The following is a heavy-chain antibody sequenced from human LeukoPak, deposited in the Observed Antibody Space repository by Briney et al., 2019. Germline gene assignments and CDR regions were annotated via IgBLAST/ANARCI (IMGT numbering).Heavy chain of an antibody. CDR2: IYPGDSDT. V-gene: IGHV5-51*01. CDR1: GYTFDTYW. Sequence: GESLKISCKGSGYTFDTYWIGWVRQMPGKGLEWMGIIYPGDSDTKYRPSFQGQVTISADKSISTAYLQWSSLKASDTAMYYCARGTGVRYCSNGVCYTSDYWGQGTLVTVSS. D-gene: IGHD2-8*01. CDR3: ARGTGVRYCSNGVCYTSDY. J-gene: IGHJ4*02.